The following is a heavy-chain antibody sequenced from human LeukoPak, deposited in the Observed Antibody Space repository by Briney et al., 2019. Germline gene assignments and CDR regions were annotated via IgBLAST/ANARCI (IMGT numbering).Heavy chain of an antibody. CDR1: GYTFTGYY. CDR2: INPNSGGT. Sequence: GASVMVSCKASGYTFTGYYMHWVRHAPGQGLEWMGWINPNSGGTNYAQKFQGRVTMTRDTSISTAYMELSRLRSDDTAVYYCARSQRDIVLMVYAIQDYWGQGTLVTVSS. V-gene: IGHV1-2*02. J-gene: IGHJ4*02. CDR3: ARSQRDIVLMVYAIQDY. D-gene: IGHD2-8*01.